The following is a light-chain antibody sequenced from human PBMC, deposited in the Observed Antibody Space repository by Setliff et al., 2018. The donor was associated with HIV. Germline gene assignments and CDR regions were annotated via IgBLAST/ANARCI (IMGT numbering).Light chain of an antibody. V-gene: IGLV2-11*01. Sequence: QSALTQPRSVSGSPGQSVTISCTGTSSDVGGYNYVSWFQHHPGKAPKLMIYDVTKRPSGAPDRFSGSKSGNTASLTISGLQAEDEADYYCCSYAGRYGSSYVFATGTKVTVL. CDR1: SSDVGGYNY. J-gene: IGLJ1*01. CDR3: CSYAGRYGSSYV. CDR2: DVT.